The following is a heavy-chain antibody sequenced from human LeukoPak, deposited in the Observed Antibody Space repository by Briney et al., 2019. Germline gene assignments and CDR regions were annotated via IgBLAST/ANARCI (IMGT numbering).Heavy chain of an antibody. CDR1: GGSFTAYY. D-gene: IGHD1-1*01. CDR3: ARGPTISETGYFDY. Sequence: SETLSLTCAVYGGSFTAYYWSWIRQSPGKGLQWIAEVNHRGDTNCNPSVKGRVTISVDTSKNQFSLKVTSLTAADTAVYYCARGPTISETGYFDYWGQGTLVTVSS. CDR2: VNHRGDT. V-gene: IGHV4-34*01. J-gene: IGHJ4*03.